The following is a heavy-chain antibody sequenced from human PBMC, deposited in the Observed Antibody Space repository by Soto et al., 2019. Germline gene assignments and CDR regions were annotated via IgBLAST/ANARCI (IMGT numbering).Heavy chain of an antibody. V-gene: IGHV2-5*02. CDR3: ALRGGILVPPRRVRSVPLDY. J-gene: IGHJ4*02. Sequence: QITLKESGPTLVKPTQTLTVTCTFSGLSFNSTGVAVGWIRQPPGRALEWLALVFWDNSQDYSPSLKSRLTIPRDTSKNPVVLTMTNAAPADTATYFCALRGGILVPPRRVRSVPLDYWGQGTLVTVSS. CDR1: GLSFNSTGVA. CDR2: VFWDNSQ. D-gene: IGHD2-2*01.